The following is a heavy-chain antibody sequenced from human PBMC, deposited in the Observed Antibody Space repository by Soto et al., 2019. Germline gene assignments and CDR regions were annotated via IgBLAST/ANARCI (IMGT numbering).Heavy chain of an antibody. CDR3: ARDGHGEGDYYYGMDV. CDR2: IIPIFGTT. V-gene: IGHV1-69*01. J-gene: IGHJ6*02. CDR1: GGTFSSYA. D-gene: IGHD4-17*01. Sequence: QVQLVQSGAEVKKPGSSVKVSCKASGGTFSSYAISWVRQAPGQVLEWMGGIIPIFGTTNYAQKFQGRVTITADESTSTAYMELSSLRSEDTAVYYCARDGHGEGDYYYGMDVWGQGTTVTVSS.